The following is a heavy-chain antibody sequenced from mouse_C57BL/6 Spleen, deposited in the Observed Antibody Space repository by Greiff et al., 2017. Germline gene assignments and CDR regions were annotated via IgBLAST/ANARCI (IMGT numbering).Heavy chain of an antibody. V-gene: IGHV1-52*01. Sequence: VQLQQPGAELVRPGSSVKLSCKASGYTFTSYWMHWVKQRPIQGLEWIGNIDPSDSETHYNQKFKDKATLTVDKSSSTAYMQLSSLTSEDSAVYYCARGSNYVEGCAYWGQGTLVTVSA. J-gene: IGHJ3*01. CDR2: IDPSDSET. CDR3: ARGSNYVEGCAY. D-gene: IGHD2-5*01. CDR1: GYTFTSYW.